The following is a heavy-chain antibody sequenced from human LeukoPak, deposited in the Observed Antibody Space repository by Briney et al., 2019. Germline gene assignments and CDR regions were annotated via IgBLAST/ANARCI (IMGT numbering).Heavy chain of an antibody. CDR3: ARDQIAYYYDSSGSPMDV. Sequence: ASVKVSCKASGGTFSSYAISWVRQAPGQGLEWMGGIIPIFGTANYAQKFQGRVTITADESTSTAYMELSSLRSEDTAVYYCARDQIAYYYDSSGSPMDVWGQGTTVTVSS. J-gene: IGHJ6*02. D-gene: IGHD3-22*01. V-gene: IGHV1-69*13. CDR1: GGTFSSYA. CDR2: IIPIFGTA.